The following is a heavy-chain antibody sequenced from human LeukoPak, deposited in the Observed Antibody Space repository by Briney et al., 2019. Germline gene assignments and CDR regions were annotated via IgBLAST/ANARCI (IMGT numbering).Heavy chain of an antibody. CDR1: GFTFGTYA. V-gene: IGHV3-64*02. J-gene: IGHJ4*02. D-gene: IGHD1-26*01. CDR2: ISSNGGVT. Sequence: GGSLRLSCAASGFTFGTYAMHWVRQAPGKGLEYVSAISSNGGVTYYADSVKGRFTISRDNSKNTLYLQMGSLRPEDMAVYYCASRYSGSYYEGHFDYWGQGTLVTVSS. CDR3: ASRYSGSYYEGHFDY.